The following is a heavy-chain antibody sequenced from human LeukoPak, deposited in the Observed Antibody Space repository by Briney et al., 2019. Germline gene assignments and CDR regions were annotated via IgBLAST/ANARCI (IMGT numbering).Heavy chain of an antibody. J-gene: IGHJ4*02. Sequence: PSQTLSLTCTVSGGSISSGGYYWSWIRQHPGKGLEWIGYIYYSGSTYYNPSLKSRVTISVDTSKNQFSLNLSSVTAADTAVYYCARDERSDTSGWHLGYWGQGTLVTVSS. CDR2: IYYSGST. V-gene: IGHV4-31*03. CDR3: ARDERSDTSGWHLGY. D-gene: IGHD6-19*01. CDR1: GGSISSGGYY.